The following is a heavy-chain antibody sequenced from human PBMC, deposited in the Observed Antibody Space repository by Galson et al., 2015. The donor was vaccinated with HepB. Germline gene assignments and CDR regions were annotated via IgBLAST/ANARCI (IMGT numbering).Heavy chain of an antibody. D-gene: IGHD3-22*01. CDR2: IDPSDSYT. V-gene: IGHV5-10-1*01. Sequence: QSGAEVKKPGESLRISCKGSGYSFTSYWISWVRQMTGKGLEWMGRIDPSDSYTNFSPSFQGHVTISADKSISTAYLQWSSLKASDTAMYYCASTGPPYYYDSSGYQRPAFDIWGQGTMVTVSS. CDR3: ASTGPPYYYDSSGYQRPAFDI. J-gene: IGHJ3*02. CDR1: GYSFTSYW.